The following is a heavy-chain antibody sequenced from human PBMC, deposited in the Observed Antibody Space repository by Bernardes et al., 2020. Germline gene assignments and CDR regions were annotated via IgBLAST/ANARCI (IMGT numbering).Heavy chain of an antibody. Sequence: GSLRLSCAASGFTFDDYGMSWVRQAPGKGLEWVSGINWNGGSTGYADSVKGRFTISRDNAKNSLYLQMNSLRAEDTALYHCARFIGGDGGMYYYYYGMDVWGKGTTVTVSS. D-gene: IGHD1-26*01. V-gene: IGHV3-20*01. CDR1: GFTFDDYG. CDR3: ARFIGGDGGMYYYYYGMDV. CDR2: INWNGGST. J-gene: IGHJ6*04.